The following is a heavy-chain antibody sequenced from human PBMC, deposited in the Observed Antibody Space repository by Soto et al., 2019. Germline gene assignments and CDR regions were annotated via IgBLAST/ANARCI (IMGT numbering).Heavy chain of an antibody. Sequence: QVQLVESGGGVVQPGWSLRLSCAASGFSISDYGMEWVRQAPGEGLEWVALISYDGSNTYYADSVKGRFTISRDNSKDTLFLQMTGLRREDTAAYYCAKGAGDRLSLGMDVWGQGTTVTVSS. CDR1: GFSISDYG. CDR3: AKGAGDRLSLGMDV. CDR2: ISYDGSNT. V-gene: IGHV3-30*18. D-gene: IGHD1-26*01. J-gene: IGHJ6*02.